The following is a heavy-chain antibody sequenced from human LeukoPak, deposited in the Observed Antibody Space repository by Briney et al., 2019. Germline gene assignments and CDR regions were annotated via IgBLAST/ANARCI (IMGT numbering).Heavy chain of an antibody. Sequence: GGSLRLSCAASGFTFSSYEMNWVRQAPGKGLEWVSYISSSGSPIYYADSVKGRFNISRENAKNSLYLQMNSLRAEDTAVYYCARVYSSSSGKTFDYWGQGTLVTVSS. D-gene: IGHD6-6*01. J-gene: IGHJ4*02. V-gene: IGHV3-48*03. CDR2: ISSSGSPI. CDR1: GFTFSSYE. CDR3: ARVYSSSSGKTFDY.